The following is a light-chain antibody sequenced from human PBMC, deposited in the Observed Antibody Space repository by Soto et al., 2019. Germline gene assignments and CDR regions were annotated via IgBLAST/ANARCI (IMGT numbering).Light chain of an antibody. CDR3: CSCATGRAFWV. J-gene: IGLJ3*02. V-gene: IGLV2-14*01. CDR2: EVT. Sequence: QSALTQPASVSGSPGQSITISCTGTRSDVGDYNYVSWYQQFPGKAPKLMIYEVTKWPSGLSSKSGNTASLTISGLQPEDETGYSYCSCATGRAFWVFGGRTKVTVL. CDR1: RSDVGDYNY.